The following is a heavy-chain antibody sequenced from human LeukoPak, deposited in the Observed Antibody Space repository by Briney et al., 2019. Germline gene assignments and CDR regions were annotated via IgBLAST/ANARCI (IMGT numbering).Heavy chain of an antibody. CDR3: AKVAMSGSSFDY. J-gene: IGHJ4*02. CDR1: RFTFSSYA. Sequence: GGSLRLSCAASRFTFSSYAMSWVRQAPGKGLEWVSAISGSGISTYYVDSVKGRFTISRDNSKNMLYLQMNSLRVEDTAVYYCAKVAMSGSSFDYWGQGTLVTVSS. V-gene: IGHV3-23*01. D-gene: IGHD3-10*01. CDR2: ISGSGIST.